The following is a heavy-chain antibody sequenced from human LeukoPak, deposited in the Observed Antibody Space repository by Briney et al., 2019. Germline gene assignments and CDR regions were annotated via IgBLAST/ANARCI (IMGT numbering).Heavy chain of an antibody. D-gene: IGHD2-8*01. CDR1: GGSISSSSYY. CDR3: ARQGCTNGVCYVADY. V-gene: IGHV4-39*01. Sequence: KTSETLSLTCTVSGGSISSSSYYWGWIRQPPGKGLEWIGSIYYSGSTYYNPSLKSRVTISVDTSKNQFSLKLSSVTAADTAVYYCARQGCTNGVCYVADYWGQGTLVTVSS. CDR2: IYYSGST. J-gene: IGHJ4*02.